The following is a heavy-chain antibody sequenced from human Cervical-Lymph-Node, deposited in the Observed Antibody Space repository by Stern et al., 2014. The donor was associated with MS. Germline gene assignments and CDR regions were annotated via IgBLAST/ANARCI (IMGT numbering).Heavy chain of an antibody. CDR3: AKDLRQQLTYYYYGMDV. J-gene: IGHJ6*02. CDR1: GFTFGSYG. V-gene: IGHV3-30*18. CDR2: ISYDGSNK. D-gene: IGHD6-13*01. Sequence: VQLVESGGGVVQPGRSLRLSCAASGFTFGSYGMHWVRQAPGKGLEWVAVISYDGSNKYYADSVKGRFTISRDNSKNTLYLQMNSLRAEDTAVYYCAKDLRQQLTYYYYGMDVWGQGTTVTVSS.